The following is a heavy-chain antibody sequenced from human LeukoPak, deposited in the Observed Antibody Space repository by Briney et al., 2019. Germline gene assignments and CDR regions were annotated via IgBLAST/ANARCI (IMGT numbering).Heavy chain of an antibody. CDR1: GYTFTSYG. CDR2: ISGYNGNT. CDR3: AVHDFYAGGYHFDY. D-gene: IGHD3-3*01. Sequence: ASVTDSCKSSGYTFTSYGISWLRQPRGQGLEGLGWISGYNGNTNYAQKFQGRLTMTTDTPTSTAYMDLRSLKSDDTAVYYCAVHDFYAGGYHFDYWGQGTLVTVSS. J-gene: IGHJ4*02. V-gene: IGHV1-18*01.